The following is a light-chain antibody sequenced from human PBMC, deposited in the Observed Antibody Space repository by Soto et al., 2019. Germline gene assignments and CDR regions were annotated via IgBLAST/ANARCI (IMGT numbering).Light chain of an antibody. V-gene: IGLV1-44*01. J-gene: IGLJ3*02. CDR1: RSNIGSNS. CDR2: VSN. CDR3: AVWDDGLDAWM. Sequence: QSVLTQSPSASGTPGQRVTMSCSGSRSNIGSNSVSWYQQLPGTVPKLLIYVSNERPLGVPDRFSGSKSGTSASLAISRLQSEDEAHYYCAVWDDGLDAWMFGGGTKLTVL.